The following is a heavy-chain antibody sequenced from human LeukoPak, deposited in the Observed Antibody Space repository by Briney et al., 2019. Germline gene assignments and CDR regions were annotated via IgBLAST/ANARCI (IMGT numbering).Heavy chain of an antibody. CDR1: GFTFSSHW. D-gene: IGHD6-19*01. Sequence: GGSQRLSCAASGFTFSSHWMSWVRQAPGKGLEWVANIKQDGSEKYYVDSVKGRFTISRDNSKNTLYLQMNSLRAEDTAVYYCAKDRAVQQWLTPRQGMDVWGQGTTVTVSS. V-gene: IGHV3-7*03. CDR2: IKQDGSEK. J-gene: IGHJ6*02. CDR3: AKDRAVQQWLTPRQGMDV.